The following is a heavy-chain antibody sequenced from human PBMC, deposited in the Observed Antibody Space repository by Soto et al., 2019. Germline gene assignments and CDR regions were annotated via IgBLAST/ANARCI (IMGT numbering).Heavy chain of an antibody. Sequence: SVKVSCKASGGTFSSYAISWVRQAPGQGLEWMGGIIPIFGTANYAQKFQGRVTITADKSTSTAYMELSSLRSEDTAVYYCATSRPILRLYDYWGQGTLVTVSS. J-gene: IGHJ4*02. CDR1: GGTFSSYA. V-gene: IGHV1-69*06. CDR3: ATSRPILRLYDY. CDR2: IIPIFGTA. D-gene: IGHD5-12*01.